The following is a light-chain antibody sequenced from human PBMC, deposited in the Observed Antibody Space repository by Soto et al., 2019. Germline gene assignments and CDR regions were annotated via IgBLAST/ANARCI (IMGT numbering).Light chain of an antibody. Sequence: EIVLTQSPATLSLSPGERATLSCRASQSVNSYLAWYQQKAGQAPRLLIYDASNRATGIPARFSGSGSGTDFTLTINSLAPEDFAVYYCQQRYDWPLTFGGGTKVEIK. J-gene: IGKJ4*01. CDR1: QSVNSY. CDR3: QQRYDWPLT. CDR2: DAS. V-gene: IGKV3-11*01.